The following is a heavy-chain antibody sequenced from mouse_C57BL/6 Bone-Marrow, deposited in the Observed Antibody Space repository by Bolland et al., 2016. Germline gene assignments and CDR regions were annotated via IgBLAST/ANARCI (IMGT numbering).Heavy chain of an antibody. V-gene: IGHV5-12*01. Sequence: YYPDTVKGRFTISRDNAKNTLYLQMSRLKSEDTAMYYCARHRRGGFDYWGQGTT. J-gene: IGHJ2*01. CDR3: ARHRRGGFDY.